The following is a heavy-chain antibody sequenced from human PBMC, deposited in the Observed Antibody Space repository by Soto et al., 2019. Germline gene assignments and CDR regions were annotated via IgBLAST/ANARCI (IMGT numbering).Heavy chain of an antibody. CDR1: GYTFSTYG. V-gene: IGHV1-18*01. CDR3: ATGGFDY. Sequence: ASVKVSCKASGYTFSTYGISWVRHAPGQGLEWMGWISAYNGNTNYAQKFQGRVTMTRNTSISTAYMELSSLRSEDTAVYYCATGGFDYWGQGTLVTVSS. J-gene: IGHJ4*02. CDR2: ISAYNGNT.